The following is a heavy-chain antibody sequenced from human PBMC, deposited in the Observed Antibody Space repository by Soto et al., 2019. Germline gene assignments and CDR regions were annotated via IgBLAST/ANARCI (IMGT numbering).Heavy chain of an antibody. V-gene: IGHV4-34*01. CDR1: GGSISGSYYY. J-gene: IGHJ4*02. CDR2: INHSGST. CDR3: ARGGKHQLGEPPILDY. Sequence: SETLSLTCAVSGGSISGSYYYWGWLRQPPGKGLEWIGEINHSGSTNYNPSLKSRVTISVDTSKNQFSLKLSSVTAADTAVYYCARGGKHQLGEPPILDYWGQGTLVTVSS. D-gene: IGHD6-13*01.